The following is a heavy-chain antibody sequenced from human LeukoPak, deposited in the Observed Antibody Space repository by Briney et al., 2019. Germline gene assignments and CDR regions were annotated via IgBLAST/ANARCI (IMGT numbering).Heavy chain of an antibody. D-gene: IGHD6-13*01. CDR2: INPNSGGT. CDR1: GYTFTGYY. CDR3: ARDSGYSSSWYGGAIDY. Sequence: ASVTVSCKASGYTFTGYYMHWVRQAPGQGLEWMGWINPNSGGTNYAQKFQGWVTMTRDTSISTAYMELSRLRSDDTAVYYCARDSGYSSSWYGGAIDYWGQGTLVTVSS. J-gene: IGHJ4*02. V-gene: IGHV1-2*04.